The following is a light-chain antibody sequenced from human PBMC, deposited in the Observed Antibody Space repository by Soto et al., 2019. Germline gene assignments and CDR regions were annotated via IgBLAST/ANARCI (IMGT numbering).Light chain of an antibody. CDR3: TSFTSSSTLLV. J-gene: IGLJ1*01. CDR2: DVY. V-gene: IGLV2-14*02. Sequence: QSALTQPASVSGSPGQSITISCTGTTSDVGSYDLVSWYQQHPGKAPKLMIYDVYNRPSGVSNRFSGSKSGNTASLTISGLQDEDEADYFCTSFTSSSTLLVFGTGTKVTVL. CDR1: TSDVGSYDL.